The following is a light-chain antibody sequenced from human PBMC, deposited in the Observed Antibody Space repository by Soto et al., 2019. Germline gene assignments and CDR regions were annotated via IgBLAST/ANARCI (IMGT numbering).Light chain of an antibody. Sequence: QSALTQPASVSGSPGQSITISCTGTSSDVGGYNYVSWYQQHPGKAPKHMIYEVSNRHSGVSNRFSGSKSGNTASLTISGLQADDGADYYCSSYTSSSTHVVFGGGTKLTVL. CDR1: SSDVGGYNY. V-gene: IGLV2-14*01. J-gene: IGLJ2*01. CDR2: EVS. CDR3: SSYTSSSTHVV.